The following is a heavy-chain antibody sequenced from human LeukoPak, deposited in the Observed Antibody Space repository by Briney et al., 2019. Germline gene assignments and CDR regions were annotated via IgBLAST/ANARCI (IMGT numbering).Heavy chain of an antibody. D-gene: IGHD4-17*01. Sequence: TGGSLRLSCAASGFTVSSNYMSWVRQAPGKGLEWVSVIYSGGSTYYADSVKGRFTISRDNSKNTLYLQMNSLRAEDTAVYYCARSDYGDLHDAFDIWGQGTMVTVSS. CDR1: GFTVSSNY. V-gene: IGHV3-53*01. J-gene: IGHJ3*02. CDR2: IYSGGST. CDR3: ARSDYGDLHDAFDI.